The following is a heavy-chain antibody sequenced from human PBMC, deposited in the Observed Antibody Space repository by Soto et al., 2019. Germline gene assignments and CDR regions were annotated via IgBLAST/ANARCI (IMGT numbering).Heavy chain of an antibody. CDR3: ARDVAATGAARWLDP. CDR2: IWYDGSHE. CDR1: GFPFGSHG. Sequence: QVQVVESGGGVVQPGTSLRLSCEASGFPFGSHGMHWVRQAPGEGLEWVGFIWYDGSHEDYAASVRGRFTISRDDSKNTLYLQMDNLRGEDTGIYYWARDVAATGAARWLDPWGQGTLVSVSS. D-gene: IGHD1-1*01. V-gene: IGHV3-33*01. J-gene: IGHJ5*02.